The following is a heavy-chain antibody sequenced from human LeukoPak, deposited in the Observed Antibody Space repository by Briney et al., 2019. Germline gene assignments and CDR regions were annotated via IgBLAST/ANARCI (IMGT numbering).Heavy chain of an antibody. Sequence: GESLKISCKDVGNSFGTYWVGWVRQMPGKGLEYMGIIFPRTSEVRYGPAFQGQVSISADKSLSTAYLQWTGLKASDTAMYYCARHTGRPQAGWFDPWGQGTLVTVSA. CDR1: GNSFGTYW. J-gene: IGHJ5*02. CDR2: IFPRTSEV. V-gene: IGHV5-51*01. CDR3: ARHTGRPQAGWFDP. D-gene: IGHD3-10*01.